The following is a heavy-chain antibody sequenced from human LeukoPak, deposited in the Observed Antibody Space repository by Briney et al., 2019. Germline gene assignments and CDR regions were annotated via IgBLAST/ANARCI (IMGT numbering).Heavy chain of an antibody. V-gene: IGHV1-69*04. CDR1: GYTFTSYG. Sequence: SVKVSCKASGYTFTSYGISWVRQAPGQGLEWMGRIIPILGIANYAQKFQGRVTITADKSTSTAYMELSSLRSEDTAVYYCARSSAGYSSNKLDYWGQGTLVTVSS. D-gene: IGHD6-13*01. J-gene: IGHJ4*02. CDR3: ARSSAGYSSNKLDY. CDR2: IIPILGIA.